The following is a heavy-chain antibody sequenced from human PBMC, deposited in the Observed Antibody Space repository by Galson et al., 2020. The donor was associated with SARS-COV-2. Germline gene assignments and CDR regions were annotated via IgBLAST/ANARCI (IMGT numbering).Heavy chain of an antibody. CDR2: IKQDGSEK. CDR1: GFTFSEFS. J-gene: IGHJ4*02. CDR3: ARDKNRNFDY. V-gene: IGHV3-7*01. Sequence: GGSLRLSCAASGFTFSEFSMTWVRQAPGKGLEWVANIKQDGSEKYSVDSVKGRFTISRDNAKNSLFLQMNSLRAEYTAVYYCARDKNRNFDYWGQGTLVTVSS.